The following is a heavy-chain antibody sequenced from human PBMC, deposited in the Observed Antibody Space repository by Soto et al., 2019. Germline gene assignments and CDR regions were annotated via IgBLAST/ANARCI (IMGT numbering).Heavy chain of an antibody. Sequence: SVKVSCKASGGTFSSYAISWVRQAPGQGLEWMGEIIPIFGTANYAQKFQGRVTLTADESTSTAYMELSSLRSEDTAVYYCARDRGPSSGYYPYWFDPWGQGTLVTVSS. V-gene: IGHV1-69*13. CDR3: ARDRGPSSGYYPYWFDP. D-gene: IGHD3-22*01. CDR1: GGTFSSYA. J-gene: IGHJ5*02. CDR2: IIPIFGTA.